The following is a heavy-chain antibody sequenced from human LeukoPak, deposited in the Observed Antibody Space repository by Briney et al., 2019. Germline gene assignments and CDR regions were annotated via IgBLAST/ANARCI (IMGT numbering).Heavy chain of an antibody. CDR2: IIPIFGTA. J-gene: IGHJ3*02. Sequence: ASVKVSCKASGGTFSSYAISWVRQAPGQGLVWMGGIIPIFGTANYAQKFQGRVTITADESTSTAYMELSSLRSEDTAVYYCASIYSYGYDAFDIWGQGTMVTVSS. V-gene: IGHV1-69*13. CDR3: ASIYSYGYDAFDI. D-gene: IGHD5-18*01. CDR1: GGTFSSYA.